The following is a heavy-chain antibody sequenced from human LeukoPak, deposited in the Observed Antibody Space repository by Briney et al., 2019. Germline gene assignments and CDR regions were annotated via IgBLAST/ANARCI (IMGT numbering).Heavy chain of an antibody. J-gene: IGHJ4*02. CDR3: ARDCNSGNCYSDS. Sequence: ALVTVSCKASVYTFTTYGISWVRQDPGPGREWTGWINTSNGNANSAQQSQNRVTMTRDTSTSTAYMDLRRLRSDDTAVYYCARDCNSGNCYSDSWGQGTLVTV. CDR2: INTSNGNA. D-gene: IGHD2/OR15-2a*01. V-gene: IGHV1-18*01. CDR1: VYTFTTYG.